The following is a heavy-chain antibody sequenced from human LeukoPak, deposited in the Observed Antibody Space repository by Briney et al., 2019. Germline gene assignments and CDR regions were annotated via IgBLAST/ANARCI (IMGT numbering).Heavy chain of an antibody. CDR2: IYYSGST. D-gene: IGHD6-13*01. J-gene: IGHJ3*02. Sequence: SETLSLTCTVSGGSISSSSYYWGWIRQPPGKGLEWIGSIYYSGSTYYNPSLKSRVTISVDTSKNQFSLKLSSVTAADTAVYYCARAGGYLGKDAFDIWGQGTMVTVSS. CDR1: GGSISSSSYY. V-gene: IGHV4-39*07. CDR3: ARAGGYLGKDAFDI.